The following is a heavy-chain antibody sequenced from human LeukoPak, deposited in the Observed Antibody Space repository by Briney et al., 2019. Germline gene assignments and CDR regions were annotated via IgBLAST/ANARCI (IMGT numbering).Heavy chain of an antibody. Sequence: KPSETLSFTCTVSGGSISSYYWSWIRQPPGKGLEWIGYIYYSGSTNYNPSLKSRVTISVDTSKNQFSLKLNSVTAADTAVYYCVRGQVLADYWGQGALVTVSS. J-gene: IGHJ4*02. D-gene: IGHD2/OR15-2a*01. CDR2: IYYSGST. CDR1: GGSISSYY. V-gene: IGHV4-59*01. CDR3: VRGQVLADY.